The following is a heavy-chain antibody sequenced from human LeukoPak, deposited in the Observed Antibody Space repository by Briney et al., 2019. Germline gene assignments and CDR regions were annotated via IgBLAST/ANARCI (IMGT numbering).Heavy chain of an antibody. Sequence: GGSLRLSCVASGFPFSSYWMTWVRQAPGKALEWVANIKGDGSERHYVDSVKGRFTVFRDNAKNSLYLQMNSLRVEDTAVYYCARDIKDGTPALNYWGQGTLVTVAS. CDR1: GFPFSSYW. CDR2: IKGDGSER. V-gene: IGHV3-7*03. J-gene: IGHJ4*02. CDR3: ARDIKDGTPALNY.